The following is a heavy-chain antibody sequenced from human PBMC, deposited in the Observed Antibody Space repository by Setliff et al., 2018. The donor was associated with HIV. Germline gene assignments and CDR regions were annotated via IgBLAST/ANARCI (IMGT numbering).Heavy chain of an antibody. CDR1: GFTFSDYY. CDR3: AKDRVGYCSSISCPGGFDY. Sequence: GGSLRLSCAASGFTFSDYYMSWIRQAPGKGLKWVSYISSSSSYTNYADSVKGRFTISRDKSKNTVYLQMYSLRAEDTALYYCAKDRVGYCSSISCPGGFDYWGQGTLVTVSS. J-gene: IGHJ4*02. V-gene: IGHV3-11*05. CDR2: ISSSSSYT. D-gene: IGHD2-2*03.